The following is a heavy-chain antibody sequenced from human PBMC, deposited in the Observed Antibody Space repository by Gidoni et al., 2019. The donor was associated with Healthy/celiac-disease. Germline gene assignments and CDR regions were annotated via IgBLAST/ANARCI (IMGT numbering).Heavy chain of an antibody. J-gene: IGHJ6*04. Sequence: QVQLVESGGGVVQPGRSLRISCAASGFTFSSYGMHWVRQAPGKGLEWVAVISYDGSNKYYADSVKGRFTISRDNSKNTLYLQMNSLRAEDTAVYYCAKDSYLAQDVWGKGTTVTVSS. CDR2: ISYDGSNK. V-gene: IGHV3-30*18. CDR1: GFTFSSYG. CDR3: AKDSYLAQDV. D-gene: IGHD3-10*01.